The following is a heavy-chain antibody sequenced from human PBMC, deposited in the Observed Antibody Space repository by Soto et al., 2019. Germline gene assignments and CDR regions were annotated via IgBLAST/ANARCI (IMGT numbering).Heavy chain of an antibody. CDR2: ISYDGSNK. CDR1: GFTFSSYA. J-gene: IGHJ6*02. D-gene: IGHD6-6*01. Sequence: VQLLESGGGLVQPGGSLRLSCAASGFTFSSYAMHWVRQAPGKGLEWVAVISYDGSNKYYADSVKGRFTISRDNSKNTLYLQMNSLRAEDTAVYYCESSHYGMDVWGQGTTVTVSS. V-gene: IGHV3-30-3*01. CDR3: ESSHYGMDV.